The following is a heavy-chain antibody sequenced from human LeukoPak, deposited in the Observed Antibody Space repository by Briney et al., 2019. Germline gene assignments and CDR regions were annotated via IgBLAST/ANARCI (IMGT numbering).Heavy chain of an antibody. CDR2: INVGNGNT. J-gene: IGHJ4*02. D-gene: IGHD1-26*01. CDR1: GYTFTSYA. CDR3: ARRGEVGALDY. Sequence: ASVTVSCKASGYTFTSYAMHWVRQAAGQRLEWMGWINVGNGNTKYSQELQGRVTITRDTSASTAYMEVSSLRCEEMAGYYGARRGEVGALDYWGQGTLVTVSS. V-gene: IGHV1-3*03.